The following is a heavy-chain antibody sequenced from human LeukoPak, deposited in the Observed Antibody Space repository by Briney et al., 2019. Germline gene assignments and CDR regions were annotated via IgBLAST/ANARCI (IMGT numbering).Heavy chain of an antibody. CDR1: GYTFTSYY. Sequence: ASVKVSCKASGYTFTSYYMHWVRQAPAQGLEWMGIINPSGGSTRYAQKFQGRVTMTRDTSTSTVYMELRSLRAEDRAVYYCARDPGYSSGWIDYWGQGTLVTVSS. CDR3: ARDPGYSSGWIDY. J-gene: IGHJ4*02. CDR2: INPSGGST. D-gene: IGHD6-19*01. V-gene: IGHV1-46*01.